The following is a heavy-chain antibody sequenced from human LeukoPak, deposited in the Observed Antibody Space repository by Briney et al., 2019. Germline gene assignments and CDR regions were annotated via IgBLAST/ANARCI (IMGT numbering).Heavy chain of an antibody. CDR2: ISSSSSYI. CDR1: GFTFSSYS. D-gene: IGHD3-16*01. CDR3: ARGDDYSDY. V-gene: IGHV3-21*01. Sequence: PGGSLRLFCAASGFTFSSYSMNWVRQAPGKGLEWVSSISSSSSYIYCADSVKGRFTISRDNAKNSLYLQMNSLRAEDTAVYYCARGDDYSDYWGQGTLVTVSS. J-gene: IGHJ4*02.